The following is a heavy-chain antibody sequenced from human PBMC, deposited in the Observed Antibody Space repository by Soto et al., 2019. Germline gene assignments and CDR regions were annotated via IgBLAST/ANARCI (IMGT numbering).Heavy chain of an antibody. CDR2: IRSRGNNYAT. Sequence: EVQLVESGGGLVQPGGSLRLSCVASGFTFSGSAIRWGRQVSGKGLEWLGRIRSRGNNYATTYAASVKGRFTFSRNESKNTAYLQLNSMKTEDSAVYYCTSYPSQPWGQGTLVTVSS. V-gene: IGHV3-73*02. CDR1: GFTFSGSA. J-gene: IGHJ1*01. CDR3: TSYPSQP.